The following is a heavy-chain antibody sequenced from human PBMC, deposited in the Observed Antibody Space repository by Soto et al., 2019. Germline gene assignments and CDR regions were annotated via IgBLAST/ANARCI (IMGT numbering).Heavy chain of an antibody. V-gene: IGHV1-2*04. CDR2: INPNSGGT. Sequence: ASVKVSCKASGYTFTGYYMHWVRQAPGQGHEWMGWINPNSGGTNYAQKFQGWVTMTRDTSISTAYMELSRLRSDDTAVYYCARAQRITIFGVVGNNWFDPWGQGTLVTVSS. J-gene: IGHJ5*02. CDR3: ARAQRITIFGVVGNNWFDP. D-gene: IGHD3-3*01. CDR1: GYTFTGYY.